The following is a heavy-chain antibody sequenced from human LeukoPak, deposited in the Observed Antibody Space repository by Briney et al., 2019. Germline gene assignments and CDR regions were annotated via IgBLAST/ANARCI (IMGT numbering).Heavy chain of an antibody. J-gene: IGHJ4*02. Sequence: ETLSLTCTVSGGSISSGDYYWSWIRQPPGKGLEWVSVIHSGGRTKYADSVRDRFTISRDTAKNTVYLQMNSLRVDDTAAYYCARPGSASGYWVHWGQGTLVTVSS. CDR1: GGSISSGDYY. CDR2: IHSGGRT. D-gene: IGHD3-3*01. CDR3: ARPGSASGYWVH. V-gene: IGHV3-66*01.